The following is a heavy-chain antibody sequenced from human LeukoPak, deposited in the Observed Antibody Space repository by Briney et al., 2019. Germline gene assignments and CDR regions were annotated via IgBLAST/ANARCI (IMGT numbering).Heavy chain of an antibody. CDR3: AKKLIGNVDYFDY. J-gene: IGHJ4*02. CDR1: GFIFSTYG. V-gene: IGHV3-30*02. D-gene: IGHD3-22*01. CDR2: ISYDGSRE. Sequence: GGSLRLSCAASGFIFSTYGIHWVRQAPGKGLEWVAYISYDGSRENYADSVKGRFTISRDNSKNTLFLQMNSLKAEDTAVYYCAKKLIGNVDYFDYWGQGTLVTVSS.